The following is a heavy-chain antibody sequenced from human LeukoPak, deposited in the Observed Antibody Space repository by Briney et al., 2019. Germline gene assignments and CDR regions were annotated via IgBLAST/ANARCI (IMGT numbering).Heavy chain of an antibody. CDR2: VYYSGST. CDR3: ARDHNQYYYGSGVSGGWFDP. V-gene: IGHV4-39*07. D-gene: IGHD3-10*01. Sequence: SETLSLTCTVSGGSITSSSYYWGWIRQPPGKGLEWIGSVYYSGSTHYNLSLKSRVTISVDTSKNQFSLKLNSVTAADTAVYYCARDHNQYYYGSGVSGGWFDPWGQGTLVTVSS. J-gene: IGHJ5*02. CDR1: GGSITSSSYY.